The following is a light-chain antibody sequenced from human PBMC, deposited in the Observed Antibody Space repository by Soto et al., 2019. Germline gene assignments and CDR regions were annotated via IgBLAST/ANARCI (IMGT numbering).Light chain of an antibody. CDR2: EVS. J-gene: IGLJ2*01. CDR1: SSDVGGYNY. Sequence: QSALTQPPSASGSPGQSVTISCTGTSSDVGGYNYVSWYQQHPGKAPKFIIYEVSKRPSGVPDRFSGSKSGNTASLTVSGLRAEDEADYYCSSYAGSNNFVVFGGGTKLTVL. CDR3: SSYAGSNNFVV. V-gene: IGLV2-8*01.